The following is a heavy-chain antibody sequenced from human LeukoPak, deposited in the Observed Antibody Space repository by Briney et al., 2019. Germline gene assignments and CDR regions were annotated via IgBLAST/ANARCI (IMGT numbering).Heavy chain of an antibody. V-gene: IGHV1-2*02. D-gene: IGHD1-26*01. Sequence: GASVKVSCKASGYTFTGHYMHWVRQAPGQGLEWMGWINPNNGGTNYAQKFQGRVTMTRDTSISTAYMELSRLRSDDTAVYYCARGYALYSGRYIDFDYWGQETLVTVSS. J-gene: IGHJ4*02. CDR1: GYTFTGHY. CDR2: INPNNGGT. CDR3: ARGYALYSGRYIDFDY.